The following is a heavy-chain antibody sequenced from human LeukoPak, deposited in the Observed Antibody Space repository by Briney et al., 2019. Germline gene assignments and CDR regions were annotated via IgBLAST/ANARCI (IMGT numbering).Heavy chain of an antibody. CDR2: INTAGDT. J-gene: IGHJ4*02. Sequence: GGSLRLSCTASGFTLSNYDMHWVRRATGTGLEGVSSINTAGDTLYPCAVQGRFAISRENAKNSLYLQMNSLTAGDTAVYYCARENTPVTGGFDYWGQGILVTVSS. V-gene: IGHV3-13*01. CDR1: GFTLSNYD. D-gene: IGHD3-16*01. CDR3: ARENTPVTGGFDY.